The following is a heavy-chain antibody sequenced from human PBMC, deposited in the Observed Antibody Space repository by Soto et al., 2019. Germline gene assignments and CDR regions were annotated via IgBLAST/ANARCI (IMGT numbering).Heavy chain of an antibody. Sequence: SETLSLTCAVYGGSFSGYYWSWIRQPPGKGLEWIGEINHSGSTNYNPSLKSRVTISVDTSKNQFSLKLSSVTAADTAVYYCARGPRYYDILTGYLRESYLDYWGQGTLVTVSS. D-gene: IGHD3-9*01. CDR3: ARGPRYYDILTGYLRESYLDY. V-gene: IGHV4-34*01. CDR2: INHSGST. CDR1: GGSFSGYY. J-gene: IGHJ4*02.